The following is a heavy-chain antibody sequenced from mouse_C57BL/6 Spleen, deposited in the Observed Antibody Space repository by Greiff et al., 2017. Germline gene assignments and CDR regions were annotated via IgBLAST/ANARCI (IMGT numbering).Heavy chain of an antibody. CDR2: INPSSGYT. D-gene: IGHD1-1*01. Sequence: VKVVESGAELSRPGASVTMSCKASGYTFTSYTMHRVKQRPGQGLEWIGYINPSSGYTKYNQKFKDKATLTADKSSSTAYMQLSSLTSEDSAVYYCARSEDYGNFDYWGQGTTLTVSS. CDR3: ARSEDYGNFDY. J-gene: IGHJ2*01. CDR1: GYTFTSYT. V-gene: IGHV1-4*01.